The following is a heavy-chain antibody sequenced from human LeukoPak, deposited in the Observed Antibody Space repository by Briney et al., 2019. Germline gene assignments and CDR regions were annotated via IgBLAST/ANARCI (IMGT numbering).Heavy chain of an antibody. V-gene: IGHV3-15*01. Sequence: GGSLRLSCAASGFTFSNAWMSWVRQAPGKGLEWVGRIKSKTDGGTTDHAAPVKGRFTISRDDSKNTLYLQMNSLKTEDTAVYCCTTQDIVVVPVNYFDYWGQGTLVTVSS. J-gene: IGHJ4*02. D-gene: IGHD2-2*01. CDR2: IKSKTDGGTT. CDR3: TTQDIVVVPVNYFDY. CDR1: GFTFSNAW.